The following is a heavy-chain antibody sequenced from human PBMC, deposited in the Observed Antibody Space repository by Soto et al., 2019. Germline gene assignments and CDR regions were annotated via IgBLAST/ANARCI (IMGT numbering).Heavy chain of an antibody. CDR1: GFSLTTSGVG. V-gene: IGHV2-5*02. CDR3: AHRAVAGDGWFDP. J-gene: IGHJ5*02. Sequence: QITLKESGPTLVDPTQTLTLTCTFSGFSLTTSGVGVGWIRQPPGKALEWLALIYWDDDERYSPSLKSRLTITKDPYKDQVVLVMTNMDPVNTATYFCAHRAVAGDGWFDPWGQGIFVTV. CDR2: IYWDDDE. D-gene: IGHD5-12*01.